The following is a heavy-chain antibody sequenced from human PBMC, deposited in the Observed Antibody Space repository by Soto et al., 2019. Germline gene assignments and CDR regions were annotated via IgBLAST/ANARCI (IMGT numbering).Heavy chain of an antibody. V-gene: IGHV7-4-1*01. Sequence: ASVKVSCKASGYTFTSYAMNWVRQAPGQGLEWMEWINTNTGNPTYAQGFTGRFVFSLDTSVSTAYLQICSLKAKDTAVYYCARDLDSSGWYSFYYYYGMDVWGQGTTVTVSS. CDR2: INTNTGNP. D-gene: IGHD6-19*01. CDR3: ARDLDSSGWYSFYYYYGMDV. CDR1: GYTFTSYA. J-gene: IGHJ6*02.